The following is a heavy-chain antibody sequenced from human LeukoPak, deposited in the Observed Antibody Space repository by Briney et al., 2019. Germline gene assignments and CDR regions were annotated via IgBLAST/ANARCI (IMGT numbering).Heavy chain of an antibody. CDR3: APLGGIYDSSGD. D-gene: IGHD3-22*01. CDR2: IRSSGDIL. J-gene: IGHJ4*02. Sequence: QPGGSLRLSCAASGFTFSDYEINWVRQAPGKGLEWVSYIRSSGDILYYADSVKGRFTISKDNAKNSLYLQMNSLRTEDTALYSCAPLGGIYDSSGDWGQGTLVTVSS. V-gene: IGHV3-48*03. CDR1: GFTFSDYE.